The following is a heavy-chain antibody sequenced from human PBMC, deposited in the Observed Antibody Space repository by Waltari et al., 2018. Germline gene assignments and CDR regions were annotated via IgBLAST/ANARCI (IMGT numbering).Heavy chain of an antibody. J-gene: IGHJ4*02. Sequence: QLQLQESGPGLVKASETLSLTCTVSGDSISSSSYYWGWVGQPPGKGLEWIGNVYYSGSTYYNPSLKSRVTISGDTSKSQFSLKLSSVTAADTSMYYCVRHARTTSGGKHFDHWGQGMLVTVSP. CDR2: VYYSGST. CDR1: GDSISSSSYY. D-gene: IGHD2-15*01. V-gene: IGHV4-39*01. CDR3: VRHARTTSGGKHFDH.